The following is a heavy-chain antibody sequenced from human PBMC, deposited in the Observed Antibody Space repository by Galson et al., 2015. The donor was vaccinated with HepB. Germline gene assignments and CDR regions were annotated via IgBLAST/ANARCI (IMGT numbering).Heavy chain of an antibody. CDR3: ARGAHSSSWP. V-gene: IGHV1-8*01. CDR1: GYTFTSYD. CDR2: MNPNSGNS. Sequence: SVKVSCKASGYTFTSYDINWVRQATGQGLEWMGWMNPNSGNSGYAQKFQGRVITTRNSSISTAYMELSSLRSEDTAVYYCARGAHSSSWPWGQGTLVSVSS. D-gene: IGHD6-13*01. J-gene: IGHJ5*02.